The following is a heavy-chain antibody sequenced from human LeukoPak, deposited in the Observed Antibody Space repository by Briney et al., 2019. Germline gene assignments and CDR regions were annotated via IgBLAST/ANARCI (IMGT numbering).Heavy chain of an antibody. J-gene: IGHJ3*02. V-gene: IGHV1-18*01. CDR3: ARDARGYSYGYNDAFDI. CDR2: ISAYSGNT. Sequence: ASVKVSCKASGYTFTSYGISWVRQAPGQGLEWMGWISAYSGNTNYAQKLQGRVTMTTDTSTSTAYMELRSLRSDDTAVYYCARDARGYSYGYNDAFDIWGQGTMVTVSS. CDR1: GYTFTSYG. D-gene: IGHD5-18*01.